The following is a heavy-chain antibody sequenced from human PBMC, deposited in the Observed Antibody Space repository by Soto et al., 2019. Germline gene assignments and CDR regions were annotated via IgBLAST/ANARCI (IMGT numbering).Heavy chain of an antibody. D-gene: IGHD6-19*01. CDR2: IRQKGSEK. V-gene: IGHV3-7*01. CDR1: GFSFSNYG. J-gene: IGHJ4*02. Sequence: GGSLRLSCAASGFSFSNYGMSWVRQAPGKGLERVSEIRQKGSEKYYVDSVKGRFTTSRDNTKNSFFLQMNSLRAEDTAVYYCARDHINGWKFDYWGRGTLVTVSS. CDR3: ARDHINGWKFDY.